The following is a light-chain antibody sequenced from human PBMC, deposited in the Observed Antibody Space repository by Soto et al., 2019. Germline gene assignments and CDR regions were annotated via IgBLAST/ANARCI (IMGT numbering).Light chain of an antibody. CDR1: GGDVGGYNY. CDR3: SSYTSASTPLV. V-gene: IGLV2-14*01. Sequence: QSVLTQPASVSGSPGQSIAISSTGTGGDVGGYNYVSWYQQHPGKAPKVMIYDVSNRPSGVSNRFSGSKSGNTASLTISGLQPQDEADYYCSSYTSASTPLVFGGGTQLTVL. J-gene: IGLJ2*01. CDR2: DVS.